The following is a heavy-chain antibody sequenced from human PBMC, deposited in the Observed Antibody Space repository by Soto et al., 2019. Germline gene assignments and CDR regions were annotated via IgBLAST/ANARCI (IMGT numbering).Heavy chain of an antibody. CDR1: GYTFTSYY. Sequence: ASVKVSCKASGYTFTSYYMHWVRQAPGQGLEWMGIINPSGGSTSYAQKFQGRVTMTRDTSTSTVYMELSSLRSEDTAVYYCARGPALSGFGPYYYYYYMDVWGKGTTVTVSS. J-gene: IGHJ6*03. D-gene: IGHD3-3*01. CDR3: ARGPALSGFGPYYYYYYMDV. CDR2: INPSGGST. V-gene: IGHV1-46*03.